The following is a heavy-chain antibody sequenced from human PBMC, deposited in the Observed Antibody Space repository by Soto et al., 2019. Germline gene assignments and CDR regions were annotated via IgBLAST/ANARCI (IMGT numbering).Heavy chain of an antibody. Sequence: GSGPTLVNPTQTLTLTCTFSGFSLSTGGMGVGWIRQPPGKALEWLALIYWDGDRRYSPSLMNRLTIAKDTSKNQVVLTMTNMDPVDTATYYCVHSRCGGDCLQSYSSHYYYGMDIWGQGT. V-gene: IGHV2-5*02. D-gene: IGHD2-21*02. CDR3: VHSRCGGDCLQSYSSHYYYGMDI. J-gene: IGHJ6*02. CDR1: GFSLSTGGMG. CDR2: IYWDGDR.